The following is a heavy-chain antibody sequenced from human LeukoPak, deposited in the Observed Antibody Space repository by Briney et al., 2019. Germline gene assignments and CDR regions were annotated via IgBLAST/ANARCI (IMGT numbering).Heavy chain of an antibody. Sequence: ASVKVSCKASGYTFTGYYMHWVRQAPGQGLEWMGWINPNSGGTNYAQKFQGRVTMTRDTFISTAYMELSRLRSDDTAVYYCARDHGYSYGYGIGYWGQGTLVTVSS. CDR3: ARDHGYSYGYGIGY. V-gene: IGHV1-2*02. D-gene: IGHD5-18*01. CDR1: GYTFTGYY. CDR2: INPNSGGT. J-gene: IGHJ4*02.